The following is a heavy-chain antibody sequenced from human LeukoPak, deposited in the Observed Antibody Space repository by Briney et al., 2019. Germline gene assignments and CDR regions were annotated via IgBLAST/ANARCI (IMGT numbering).Heavy chain of an antibody. CDR3: VRGLDDLYTVPLDC. CDR2: LPTDVDVR. V-gene: IGHV3-74*01. J-gene: IGHJ4*02. Sequence: PGGSLRLSCAASGFDLSVYWMHWVRQVAGKGLLWVSRLPTDVDVRYYAVSVRGRFTISRDNAKNTLHLEMKSLRAYDTGVYYCVRGLDDLYTVPLDCWGQGALVTVSS. D-gene: IGHD2-8*01. CDR1: GFDLSVYW.